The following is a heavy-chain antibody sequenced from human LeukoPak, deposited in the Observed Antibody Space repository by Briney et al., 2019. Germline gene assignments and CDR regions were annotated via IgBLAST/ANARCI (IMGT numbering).Heavy chain of an antibody. CDR3: ARDGVVVVAAEMGFDP. D-gene: IGHD2-15*01. Sequence: ASVKASCKASGYTFTSYGISWERQAPGHGLEWMGWISAYNGNTNYAQKLQGRVTMTTDTSTSTAYMELRSLRSDDTAVYYCARDGVVVVAAEMGFDPWGQGTLVTVSS. CDR1: GYTFTSYG. J-gene: IGHJ5*02. CDR2: ISAYNGNT. V-gene: IGHV1-18*01.